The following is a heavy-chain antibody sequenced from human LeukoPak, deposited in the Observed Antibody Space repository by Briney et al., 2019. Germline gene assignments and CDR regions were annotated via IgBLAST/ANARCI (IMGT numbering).Heavy chain of an antibody. CDR2: ISGSGGST. J-gene: IGHJ6*02. V-gene: IGHV3-23*01. CDR3: AKKDTAMVTPYYYYGMDV. Sequence: ETLSLTCAVDGRSFSGYYWSWIRQPPGKGLEWVSAISGSGGSTYYADSVKGRFTISRDNSKNTLYLQMNSLRAEDTAVYYCAKKDTAMVTPYYYYGMDVWGQGTTVTVSS. CDR1: GRSFSGYY. D-gene: IGHD5-18*01.